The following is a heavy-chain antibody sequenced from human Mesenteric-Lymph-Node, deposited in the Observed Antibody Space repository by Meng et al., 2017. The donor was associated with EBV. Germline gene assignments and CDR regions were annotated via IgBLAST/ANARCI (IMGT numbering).Heavy chain of an antibody. Sequence: QVQLRGSGHELVTPSGTLSLTCAASGASISIDNWWSWVRQPPGKGLEWIGEIYHSGSTNYNPSLKSRVTISVDKSKRQFSLKLTSVTAADTAVYHCARFQRFGDFDWGQGTLVTVSS. J-gene: IGHJ4*02. CDR3: ARFQRFGDFD. CDR2: IYHSGST. V-gene: IGHV4-4*02. D-gene: IGHD3-10*01. CDR1: GASISIDNW.